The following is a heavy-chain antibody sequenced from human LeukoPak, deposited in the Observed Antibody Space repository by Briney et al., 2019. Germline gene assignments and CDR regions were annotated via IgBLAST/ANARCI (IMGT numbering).Heavy chain of an antibody. V-gene: IGHV3-53*01. D-gene: IGHD4-17*01. Sequence: GGSLRLSCAASGLTVSSTYMSWVRQAPGKGLEWVSVIYSSGNTYYADSVKGRFTISRDNSKNTLYLQLNSLRAGDTALYYCARERRDFGDPLDYWGQGTLVTVSS. CDR2: IYSSGNT. CDR1: GLTVSSTY. CDR3: ARERRDFGDPLDY. J-gene: IGHJ4*02.